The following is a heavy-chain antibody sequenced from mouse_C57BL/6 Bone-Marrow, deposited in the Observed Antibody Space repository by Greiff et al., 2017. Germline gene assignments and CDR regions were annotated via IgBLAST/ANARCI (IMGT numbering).Heavy chain of an antibody. J-gene: IGHJ4*01. V-gene: IGHV1-54*01. CDR2: INPGSGGT. CDR3: AREPGSIYAMDY. CDR1: GYAFTNYL. Sequence: QVQLKESGAELVRPGTSVKVSCKASGYAFTNYLIEWVKQRPGQGLEWIGVINPGSGGTNYNEKFKGKATLTADKSSSTAYMQLSSLTSEDSAVYFCAREPGSIYAMDYWGQGTSVTVSS. D-gene: IGHD1-1*01.